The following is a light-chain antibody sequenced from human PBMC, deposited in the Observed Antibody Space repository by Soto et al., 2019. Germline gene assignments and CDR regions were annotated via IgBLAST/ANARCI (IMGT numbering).Light chain of an antibody. CDR1: QSVSSN. Sequence: DIVMTQSQATLSVSPGERATLSCRASQSVSSNLAWYQQRPGQAPRLLIYGASTRATGIPARFSGSGSGTEFTLTISSLQSEDFAVYYCHHYNNWPHTFGGGTKVEIK. CDR2: GAS. V-gene: IGKV3-15*01. CDR3: HHYNNWPHT. J-gene: IGKJ4*01.